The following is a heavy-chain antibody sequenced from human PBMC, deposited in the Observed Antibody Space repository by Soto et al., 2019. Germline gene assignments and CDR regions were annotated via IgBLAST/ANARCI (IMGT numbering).Heavy chain of an antibody. CDR1: GFIFSDYS. V-gene: IGHV3-23*01. Sequence: EVQLLESGGDLVQLGGSLRLSCAVTGFIFSDYSMSWVRQAPGKGLEWVSGISGVGGSTYYADSVKGRFTISRDNSKNTLYLQMNSLRAEDTALYYCAKSLGDHWDEYYFHYWGQGTLVTVSS. J-gene: IGHJ4*02. CDR3: AKSLGDHWDEYYFHY. CDR2: ISGVGGST. D-gene: IGHD1-1*01.